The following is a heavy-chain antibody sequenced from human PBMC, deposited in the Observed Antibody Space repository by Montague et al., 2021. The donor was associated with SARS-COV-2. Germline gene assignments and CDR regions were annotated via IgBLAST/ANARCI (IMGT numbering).Heavy chain of an antibody. D-gene: IGHD5-12*01. CDR3: TKAFSALFVSPDYFHI. CDR2: ISGSGRSP. V-gene: IGHV3-23*01. Sequence: SLRLSCAASGFTFSDFAMRWVRQAPGKGLQWVSTISGSGRSPFYADSMEGRFNISRDNGQKIVYLQMKNLRVEDTALYFCTKAFSALFVSPDYFHIWGQGTLVTVSS. CDR1: GFTFSDFA. J-gene: IGHJ3*02.